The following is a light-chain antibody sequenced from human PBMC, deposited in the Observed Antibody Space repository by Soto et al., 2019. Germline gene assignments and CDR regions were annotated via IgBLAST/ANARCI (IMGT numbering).Light chain of an antibody. Sequence: DIQMTQSPSSVSASIGDTVTITCRASQDINVYLNWYQQKPGEVPKLLIYSASSLHSGVPSRFTGSGSETDFTLTSRSLQPEDFATYYCRHGYVAPYNFGQGTK. CDR1: QDINVY. V-gene: IGKV1-39*01. J-gene: IGKJ2*01. CDR3: RHGYVAPYN. CDR2: SAS.